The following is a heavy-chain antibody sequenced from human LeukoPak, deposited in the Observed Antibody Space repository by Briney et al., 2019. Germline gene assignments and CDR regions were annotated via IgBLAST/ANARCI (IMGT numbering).Heavy chain of an antibody. J-gene: IGHJ4*02. CDR1: GFTFNNAW. D-gene: IGHD4-17*01. CDR3: TTWSLTTRYFDY. V-gene: IGHV3-15*07. CDR2: IKSKGDGGTT. Sequence: GGSLRLSCAASGFTFNNAWMNWVRQTPEKGLEWVVRIKSKGDGGTTDYAAPVKGRFTISRDDSKNTLYLQMNSLKTEDTAVYYCTTWSLTTRYFDYWGQGTLVTVSS.